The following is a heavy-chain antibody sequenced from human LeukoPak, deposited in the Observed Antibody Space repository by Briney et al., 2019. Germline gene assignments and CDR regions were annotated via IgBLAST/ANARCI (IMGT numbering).Heavy chain of an antibody. J-gene: IGHJ6*03. CDR2: INSDGSST. CDR1: GFTFSSYW. Sequence: GGSLRLSCAASGFTFSSYWMHWVRQAPGKGLVWVSRINSDGSSTSYADSVKGRFTISRDNSKNTLYLQMNSLRAEDTAVYYCAKEGSGGDYAFYYYYYYMDVWGKGTTVTVSS. D-gene: IGHD2-21*02. CDR3: AKEGSGGDYAFYYYYYYMDV. V-gene: IGHV3-74*01.